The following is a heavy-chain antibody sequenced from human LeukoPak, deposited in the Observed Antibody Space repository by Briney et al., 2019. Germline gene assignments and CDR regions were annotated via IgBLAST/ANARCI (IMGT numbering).Heavy chain of an antibody. D-gene: IGHD4-17*01. Sequence: PSETLSLTCTVSGGSISSGGYYWSWIRQHPGKGLEWIGYIYYSGSTYYNPSLKSRVTISVDTSKNQFSLKLSSVTAADTAVYYCARDSTVLYGMDVWGQGTTVTVSS. CDR2: IYYSGST. CDR1: GGSISSGGYY. CDR3: ARDSTVLYGMDV. V-gene: IGHV4-31*03. J-gene: IGHJ6*02.